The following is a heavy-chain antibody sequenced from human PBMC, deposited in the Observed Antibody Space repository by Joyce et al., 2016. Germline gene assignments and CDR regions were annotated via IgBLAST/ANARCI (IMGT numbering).Heavy chain of an antibody. Sequence: QAQLVQSGAEVKTPGASVRVSCKASGDTFTNYGFSWVRQAPGQGLEWMGWINAYNGNTNYAQKVQGRVTMTTDTSTSTAYMELRSLRSDDTAVYYCARDDLFWSGYYHYWGQGTLVTVSS. J-gene: IGHJ4*02. D-gene: IGHD3-3*01. CDR3: ARDDLFWSGYYHY. CDR2: INAYNGNT. CDR1: GDTFTNYG. V-gene: IGHV1-18*01.